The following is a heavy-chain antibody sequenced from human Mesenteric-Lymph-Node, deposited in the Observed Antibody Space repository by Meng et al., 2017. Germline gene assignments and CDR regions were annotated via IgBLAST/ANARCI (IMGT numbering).Heavy chain of an antibody. Sequence: KVSCKGSGYSFTSYWIGWVRQMPGKGLEWMGIIYPGDSDTRYSPSFQGQVTISADKSISTAYLQWSSLKASDTAMYYCASMTEVWPVWFGELSFDYWGQGTLVTVSS. V-gene: IGHV5-51*01. D-gene: IGHD3-10*01. CDR1: GYSFTSYW. CDR2: IYPGDSDT. J-gene: IGHJ4*02. CDR3: ASMTEVWPVWFGELSFDY.